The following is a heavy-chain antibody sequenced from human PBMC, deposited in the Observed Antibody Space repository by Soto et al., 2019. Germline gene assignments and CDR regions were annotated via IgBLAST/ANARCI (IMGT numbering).Heavy chain of an antibody. CDR3: ARDRETDYYDSSAPAHTGAFHX. J-gene: IGHJ3*02. CDR1: GFTFSSYG. D-gene: IGHD3-22*01. Sequence: QTGGSLRLSYAASGFTFSSYGMHWVRQAPGKGLGCVAFIWYDGSKKYYGNSVKARVTISRDNSKNTLYLQMNSLRAEDKAVYYRARDRETDYYDSSAPAHTGAFHXWGQGTMGTVS. CDR2: IWYDGSKK. V-gene: IGHV3-33*01.